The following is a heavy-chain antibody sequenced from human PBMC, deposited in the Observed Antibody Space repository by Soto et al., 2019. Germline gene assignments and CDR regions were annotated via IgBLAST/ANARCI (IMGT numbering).Heavy chain of an antibody. V-gene: IGHV3-11*01. D-gene: IGHD5-18*01. J-gene: IGHJ4*02. Sequence: GSLRLSCAASGFTFSDYYMSWIRQAPGKGLEWVSYISSSGSTIYYADSVKGRFTISRDNAKNSLYLQMNSLRAEDTAVYYCARDGFTMRDTATFDYWGQGTLVTVSS. CDR3: ARDGFTMRDTATFDY. CDR2: ISSSGSTI. CDR1: GFTFSDYY.